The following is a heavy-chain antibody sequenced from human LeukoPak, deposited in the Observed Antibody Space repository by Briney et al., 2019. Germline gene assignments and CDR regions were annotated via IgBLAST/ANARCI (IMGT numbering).Heavy chain of an antibody. D-gene: IGHD3-22*01. CDR2: IRYDGSNK. J-gene: IGHJ3*02. V-gene: IGHV3-30*02. CDR1: GFTFSNYG. CDR3: ARDGARKTRSGYYVYAFDI. Sequence: PGGSLRLSCAASGFTFSNYGMHWVRQAPGKGLEWVAFIRYDGSNKYYADSVRGRFTISRDNAKNSLYLQMNSLRAEDTALYYCARDGARKTRSGYYVYAFDIWGQGTMVTVSS.